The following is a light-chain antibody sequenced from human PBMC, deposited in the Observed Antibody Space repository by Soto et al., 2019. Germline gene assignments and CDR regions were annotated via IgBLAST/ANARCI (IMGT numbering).Light chain of an antibody. CDR3: QQYGSSPIT. V-gene: IGKV3-20*01. CDR1: QSVSSNN. CDR2: GAS. Sequence: EIVLTQSPGTLSXXPXXXXTXXXRASQSVSSNNLVWYQQKPGRAPRLLIYGASSRATGIPDRFSGSGSGTDFSLTISRLEPEDFAVYYCQQYGSSPITFGQGTRLEIK. J-gene: IGKJ5*01.